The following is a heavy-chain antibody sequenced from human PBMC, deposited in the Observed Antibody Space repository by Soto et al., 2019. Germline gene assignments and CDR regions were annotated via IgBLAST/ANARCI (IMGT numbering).Heavy chain of an antibody. CDR2: VHPDSGGT. CDR1: GYIFTDHL. D-gene: IGHD3-22*01. V-gene: IGHV1-2*02. CDR3: ARGAQGFFPVSGIYFYFDH. Sequence: ASVKVSCKTSGYIFTDHLIHWVRQSPGQGLQWVGWVHPDSGGTNVAQAFQDRVTMTAATSITTAYMDLARLRPDDTAIFYCARGAQGFFPVSGIYFYFDHWGQGTPVTVSS. J-gene: IGHJ4*02.